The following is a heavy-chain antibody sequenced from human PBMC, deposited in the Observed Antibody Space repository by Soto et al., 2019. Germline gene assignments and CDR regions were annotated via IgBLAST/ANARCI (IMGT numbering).Heavy chain of an antibody. V-gene: IGHV4-59*01. Sequence: SETLSLTCTISGGAPSSYYWSWIRQPPGEGLEWIGNVDYSGITFYKASLKSRVTISVDTSKKQFSLKLTSVTAADSAVYYCAKAYYASGCPTCPTFDSWGQGILVTVSS. CDR2: VDYSGIT. J-gene: IGHJ4*02. D-gene: IGHD6-19*01. CDR3: AKAYYASGCPTCPTFDS. CDR1: GGAPSSYY.